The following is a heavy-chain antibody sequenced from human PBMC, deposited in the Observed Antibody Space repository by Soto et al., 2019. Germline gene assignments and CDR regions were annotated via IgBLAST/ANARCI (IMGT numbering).Heavy chain of an antibody. D-gene: IGHD1-26*01. J-gene: IGHJ3*01. CDR2: IHSDGSST. Sequence: EVQLLESGGGLVQPGESLRLSCAASGFTFSYYWMHWVRQAPGMGLVWVSRIHSDGSSTTYADSVKGRFTISRDNASNTLDLQLNSRRAEDTAEYDCAREDRGAFDLGGQGTVLTVSS. CDR1: GFTFSYYW. CDR3: AREDRGAFDL. V-gene: IGHV3-74*01.